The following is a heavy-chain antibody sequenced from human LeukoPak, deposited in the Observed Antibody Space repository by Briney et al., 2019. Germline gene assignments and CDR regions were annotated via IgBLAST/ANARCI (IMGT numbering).Heavy chain of an antibody. V-gene: IGHV5-51*01. J-gene: IGHJ4*02. CDR1: GYTFSSYW. CDR3: ARQSDFRLDY. D-gene: IGHD3-3*01. CDR2: IYPGDSDT. Sequence: GESLKISCKGSGYTFSSYWIGWVRRMPGKGLEWMGIIYPGDSDTRYSPSLQGQVTISVDTSIGTAYLQWSSLKASHTAIYYCARQSDFRLDYWGQVTLVTVSS.